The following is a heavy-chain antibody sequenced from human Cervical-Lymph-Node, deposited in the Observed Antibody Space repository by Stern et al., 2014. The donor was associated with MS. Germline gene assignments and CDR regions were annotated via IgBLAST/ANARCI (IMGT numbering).Heavy chain of an antibody. V-gene: IGHV3-13*01. CDR2: IGAAGDT. D-gene: IGHD3-16*01. Sequence: EVQLGESGGGLVQPGGSLRLSCAASGFTFSSSDMPWVRQATGKTLEWVSGIGAAGDTYYADSVKGRFIISRENANNSLYLQMNSLRARDTAVYYCARGEDGGYDYWGQGTLVTVSS. J-gene: IGHJ4*02. CDR3: ARGEDGGYDY. CDR1: GFTFSSSD.